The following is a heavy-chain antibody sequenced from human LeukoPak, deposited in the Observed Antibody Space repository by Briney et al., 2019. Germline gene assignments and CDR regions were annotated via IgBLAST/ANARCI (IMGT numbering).Heavy chain of an antibody. D-gene: IGHD6-13*01. CDR1: GYSFTTYW. Sequence: GESLKISCKGSGYSFTTYWIAWVRQMPDKGLEWMGIIYPGDSDTTYSPSFQGQVTISADKSISTAYLQWGSLRASDAAIYYCAGRIAAAGADGLDVWGQGTTVTVSS. CDR3: AGRIAAAGADGLDV. J-gene: IGHJ6*02. CDR2: IYPGDSDT. V-gene: IGHV5-51*01.